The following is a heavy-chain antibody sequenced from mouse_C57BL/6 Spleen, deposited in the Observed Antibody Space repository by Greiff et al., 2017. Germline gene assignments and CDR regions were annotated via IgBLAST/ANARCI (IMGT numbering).Heavy chain of an antibody. CDR1: GYTFTSYW. D-gene: IGHD1-1*01. V-gene: IGHV1-74*01. Sequence: QVQLQQPGAELVKPGASVKVSCKASGYTFTSYWMHWVKQRPGQGLEWIGRIHPSDSDTNYNQKFKGKATLTVDKSSSTAYMQLSSLTSEDSAVYYCAITVTTVRSFAYWGQGTLVTVSA. CDR3: AITVTTVRSFAY. J-gene: IGHJ3*01. CDR2: IHPSDSDT.